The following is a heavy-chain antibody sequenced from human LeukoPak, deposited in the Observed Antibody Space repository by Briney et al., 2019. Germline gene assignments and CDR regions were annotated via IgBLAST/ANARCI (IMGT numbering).Heavy chain of an antibody. CDR2: MNPNSGNT. CDR3: ARGLVVMTSLYDY. CDR1: GYTFTSYD. J-gene: IGHJ4*02. D-gene: IGHD3-22*01. Sequence: ASVKVSCKASGYTFTSYDINWVRQATGQGLEWMGWMNPNSGNTGYAQKFQGRVTMTRNTSISTAYMELSSLRSGDTAVYYCARGLVVMTSLYDYWGQGTLVTVSS. V-gene: IGHV1-8*01.